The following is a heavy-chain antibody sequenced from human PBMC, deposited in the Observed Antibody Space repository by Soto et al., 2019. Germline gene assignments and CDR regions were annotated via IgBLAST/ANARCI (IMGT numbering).Heavy chain of an antibody. V-gene: IGHV3-48*03. J-gene: IGHJ2*01. CDR1: GFNFRSYE. D-gene: IGHD3-10*01. Sequence: VQLVESGGGLVQPGGSLRLSCAASGFNFRSYEMNWVRQAPGKGLEWVSYISGSASSIYYADSVKSGFTISRDNAKNSLYLQMNSLRDEDTSVYYCTRGRPGGWYFDLWGRGTLVTVS. CDR2: ISGSASSI. CDR3: TRGRPGGWYFDL.